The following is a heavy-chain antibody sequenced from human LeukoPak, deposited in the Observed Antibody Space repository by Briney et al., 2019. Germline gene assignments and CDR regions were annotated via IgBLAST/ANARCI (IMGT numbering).Heavy chain of an antibody. V-gene: IGHV4-31*03. Sequence: SETLSLTCTVPGGSISSGGYYWSWIRQHPGKGLEWIGYIYYSGSTYYNPSLKSRVTISVDTSKNQFSLKLSSVAAADTAVYYCASSTSIVGATPFDYWGQGTLVTVSS. CDR3: ASSTSIVGATPFDY. CDR2: IYYSGST. D-gene: IGHD1-26*01. CDR1: GGSISSGGYY. J-gene: IGHJ4*02.